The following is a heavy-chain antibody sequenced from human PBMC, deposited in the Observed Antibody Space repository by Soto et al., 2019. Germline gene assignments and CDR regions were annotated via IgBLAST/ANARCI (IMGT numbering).Heavy chain of an antibody. CDR2: IKQDGRGI. CDR1: GFTFRSYW. D-gene: IGHD3-22*01. J-gene: IGHJ4*02. CDR3: ATDEWGHCDRSGYDDY. Sequence: GGSLRLSCAASGFTFRSYWMSWVRQAPGKGLEWVANIKQDGRGIYYVDSVKGRFTISRDNAKNSLYLQMYSLRAEDTAGYYCATDEWGHCDRSGYDDYWGQGTLVTVSS. V-gene: IGHV3-7*03.